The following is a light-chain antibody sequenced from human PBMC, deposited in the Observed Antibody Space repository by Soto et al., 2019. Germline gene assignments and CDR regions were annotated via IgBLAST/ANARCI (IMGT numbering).Light chain of an antibody. CDR2: GAS. V-gene: IGKV3-20*01. CDR3: QQYGSS. CDR1: QSVSSD. J-gene: IGKJ4*01. Sequence: EIVLTQSPGNLSLSPGERATLSCRASQSVSSDLAWYQQKPGQAPRLLIYGASSRATGIPDRFSGSGSGTDFTLTISRLEPEDFAVYYCQQYGSSFGGGTKVDIK.